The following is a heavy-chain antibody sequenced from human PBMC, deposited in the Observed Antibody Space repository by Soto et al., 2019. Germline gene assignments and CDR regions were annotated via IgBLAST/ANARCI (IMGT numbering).Heavy chain of an antibody. Sequence: GASVKVSCKASGGTFSSYAISWVRQAPGQGLEWMGGIIPIFGTANYAQKFQGRVTITADESTSTAYMELSSLRSEDTAVYYCAREASYYDFWSGYGGSNYYYYGMDVWGQGTTVTVSS. V-gene: IGHV1-69*13. CDR3: AREASYYDFWSGYGGSNYYYYGMDV. CDR1: GGTFSSYA. J-gene: IGHJ6*02. CDR2: IIPIFGTA. D-gene: IGHD3-3*01.